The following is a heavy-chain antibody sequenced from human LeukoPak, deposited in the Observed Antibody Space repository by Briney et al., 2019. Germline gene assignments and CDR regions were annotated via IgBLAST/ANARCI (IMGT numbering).Heavy chain of an antibody. CDR2: ISSSSSYI. Sequence: GGSLRLSCAASGFTFSSYSMNWVRQAPGKGLEWVSSISSSSSYIYYADSVEGRFTISRDNAKNSLYLQMNSLRAEDTAVYYCARWDSSGYSTYLSMDVWGQGTTVTVSS. J-gene: IGHJ6*02. CDR3: ARWDSSGYSTYLSMDV. CDR1: GFTFSSYS. D-gene: IGHD3-22*01. V-gene: IGHV3-21*01.